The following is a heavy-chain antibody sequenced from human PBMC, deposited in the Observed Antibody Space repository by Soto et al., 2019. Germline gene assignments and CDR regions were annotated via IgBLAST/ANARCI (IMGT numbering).Heavy chain of an antibody. V-gene: IGHV4-34*01. D-gene: IGHD4-17*01. CDR1: GGSFSGYY. J-gene: IGHJ4*02. CDR2: INHSGST. CDR3: AIGTVTTLSY. Sequence: QVQLQQWGAGLLKPSETLSLTCAVYGGSFSGYYWSWIRQPPGKGLEWIGEINHSGSTNYNPSLKSRVTISVDTSKNQFSLKLSSVTAADTAVYYCAIGTVTTLSYWGQGTLVTVSS.